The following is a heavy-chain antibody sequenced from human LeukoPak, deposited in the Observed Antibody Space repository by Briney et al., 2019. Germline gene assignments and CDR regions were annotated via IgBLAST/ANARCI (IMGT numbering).Heavy chain of an antibody. D-gene: IGHD3-22*01. J-gene: IGHJ4*02. CDR2: ISWNSGSI. CDR3: AKDMFAGGYYDSSGYGPLDY. Sequence: GGSLRLSCAASGFTFSSYAMHWVRQAPGKGLEWVSGISWNSGSIGYADSVKGRFTISRDNAKNSLYLQMNSLRAEDTALYYCAKDMFAGGYYDSSGYGPLDYWGQGTLVTVSS. CDR1: GFTFSSYA. V-gene: IGHV3-9*01.